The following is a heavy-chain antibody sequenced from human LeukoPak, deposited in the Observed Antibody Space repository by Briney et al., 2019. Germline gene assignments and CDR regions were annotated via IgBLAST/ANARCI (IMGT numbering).Heavy chain of an antibody. Sequence: PGGSLRLSCAASGFTFSSYGMHWVRQAPGKGLEWVAVISYDGSNKYYADSVKGRFTISRDNSKNTLYLQMNSLRAEDTAVYYCAKDRDGYNYEGDYWGQGTLVTVSS. CDR1: GFTFSSYG. J-gene: IGHJ4*02. CDR2: ISYDGSNK. V-gene: IGHV3-30*18. CDR3: AKDRDGYNYEGDY. D-gene: IGHD5-24*01.